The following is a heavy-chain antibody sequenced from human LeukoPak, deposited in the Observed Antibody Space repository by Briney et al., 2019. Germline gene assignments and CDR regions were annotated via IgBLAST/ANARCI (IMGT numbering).Heavy chain of an antibody. CDR1: GGSISSYY. D-gene: IGHD1-7*01. Sequence: PSETLSPTCTVSGGSISSYYWSWIRQPPGKGLEWIGYIYYSGSTNYNPSLKSRVTISVDTSKNQFSLKLSSVTAADTAVYYCARESITGTTDYWGQGTLVTVSS. CDR3: ARESITGTTDY. CDR2: IYYSGST. V-gene: IGHV4-59*01. J-gene: IGHJ4*02.